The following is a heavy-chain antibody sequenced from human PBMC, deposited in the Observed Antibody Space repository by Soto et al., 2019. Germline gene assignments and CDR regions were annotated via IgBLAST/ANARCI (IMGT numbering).Heavy chain of an antibody. D-gene: IGHD1-20*01. CDR2: VFYTGFT. Sequence: PSETLSLTCAVSGASISGSYYYWAWLRQSPGKGLEWIGSVFYTGFTPYNPSLESRVSVSVDTSKSQFSLKLSAVTAADTAVYYCATSQKGYNWNYFDHWGQGALVTVSS. V-gene: IGHV4-39*01. CDR3: ATSQKGYNWNYFDH. CDR1: GASISGSYYY. J-gene: IGHJ4*02.